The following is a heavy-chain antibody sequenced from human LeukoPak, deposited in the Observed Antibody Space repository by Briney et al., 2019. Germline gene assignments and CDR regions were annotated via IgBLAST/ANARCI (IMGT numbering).Heavy chain of an antibody. CDR3: ARLTYYDFWSGYYPYYFDY. V-gene: IGHV4-4*07. CDR2: IYTSGST. D-gene: IGHD3-3*01. J-gene: IGHJ4*02. CDR1: GGSISSYY. Sequence: SETLSLTCTVSGGSISSYYWSWIRQPAGKGLEWIGRIYTSGSTNYNPSLKSRVTMSVDTSKNQFSLKLSSVTAADTAVYYCARLTYYDFWSGYYPYYFDYWGQGTLVTVSS.